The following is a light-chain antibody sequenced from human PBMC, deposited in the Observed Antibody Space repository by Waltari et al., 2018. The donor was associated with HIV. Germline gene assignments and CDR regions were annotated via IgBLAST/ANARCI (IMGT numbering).Light chain of an antibody. CDR2: GAS. Sequence: EIVLTQSPGTLSLSPGERATLSCRASQSVSITYLAWYHQKPGQAPRLLFYGASSRATGIPDRFSGSGSGTDFTLTISRLEPEDFAVYYCQHYGSSPWTFGQGTRVEIK. CDR1: QSVSITY. V-gene: IGKV3-20*01. J-gene: IGKJ1*01. CDR3: QHYGSSPWT.